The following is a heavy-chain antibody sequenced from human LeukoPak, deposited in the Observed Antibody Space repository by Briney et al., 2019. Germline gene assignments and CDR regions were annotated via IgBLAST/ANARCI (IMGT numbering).Heavy chain of an antibody. D-gene: IGHD4-17*01. Sequence: ASVKVSCKASGYTFTDYSMHWVRQAPGQGLEWMGWINLNTGGTEYAQKFQGRVTMTRDTSISTAYMELSRLRSDDTAVYYCAREGDYGDYMVDYYYYMDVWGKGTTVTVSS. CDR1: GYTFTDYS. CDR3: AREGDYGDYMVDYYYYMDV. V-gene: IGHV1-2*02. J-gene: IGHJ6*03. CDR2: INLNTGGT.